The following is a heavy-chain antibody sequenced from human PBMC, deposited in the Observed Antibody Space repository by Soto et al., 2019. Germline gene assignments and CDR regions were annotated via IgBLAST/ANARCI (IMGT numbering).Heavy chain of an antibody. CDR2: ISNDGSST. CDR3: ARLPNKSPQN. V-gene: IGHV3-74*01. CDR1: GFTFRSYW. Sequence: EVQLVESGGGLVQPGGSLRLSCVASGFTFRSYWMHWARQAPGKGLVWVSSISNDGSSTSYADPVKGRFTISRDNAKNTLYLQMNSLRAEDTAVYYCARLPNKSPQNWGQGTRGSVSP. J-gene: IGHJ1*01.